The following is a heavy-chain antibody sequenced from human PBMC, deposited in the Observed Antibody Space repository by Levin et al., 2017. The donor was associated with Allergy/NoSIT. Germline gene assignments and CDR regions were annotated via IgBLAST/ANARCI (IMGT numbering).Heavy chain of an antibody. J-gene: IGHJ4*02. V-gene: IGHV3-66*01. CDR2: IYSGGST. CDR1: GFTVSSNY. D-gene: IGHD6-13*01. CDR3: ARVVKGSSWLDY. Sequence: LSLTCAASGFTVSSNYMSWVRQAPGKGLEWVSVIYSGGSTYYADSVKGRFSISRDNSKNTLYLQMNSLRAEDTAVYYCARVVKGSSWLDYWGQGTLVTVSS.